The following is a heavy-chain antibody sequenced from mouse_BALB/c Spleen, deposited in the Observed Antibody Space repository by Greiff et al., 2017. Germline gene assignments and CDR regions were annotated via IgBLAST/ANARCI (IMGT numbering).Heavy chain of an antibody. CDR2: ISNLAYSI. J-gene: IGHJ1*01. CDR1: GFTFSDYG. Sequence: EVQLVESGGGLVQPGGSRKLSCAASGFTFSDYGMAWVRQAPGKGPEWVAFISNLAYSIYYADTVTGRFTISRENAKNTLYLEMSSLRSEDTAMYYCARDEGAHWYFDVWGAGTTVTVSS. V-gene: IGHV5-15*02. CDR3: ARDEGAHWYFDV.